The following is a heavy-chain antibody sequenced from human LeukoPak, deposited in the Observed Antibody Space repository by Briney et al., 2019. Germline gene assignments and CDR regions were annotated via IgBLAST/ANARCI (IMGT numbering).Heavy chain of an antibody. CDR3: AKVAAVAAVFDY. Sequence: GGSLRLSCAATGFTFSSYAMSWVRQAPGKGLEWVSAISCSGGSTYYADSVKGRFTISRDNSKTTLYLQMNSLRAEDTAVYYCAKVAAVAAVFDYWGQGTLVTVSS. V-gene: IGHV3-23*01. D-gene: IGHD6-13*01. CDR1: GFTFSSYA. J-gene: IGHJ4*02. CDR2: ISCSGGST.